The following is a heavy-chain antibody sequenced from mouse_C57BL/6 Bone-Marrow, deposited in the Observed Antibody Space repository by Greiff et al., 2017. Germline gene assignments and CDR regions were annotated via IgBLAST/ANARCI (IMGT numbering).Heavy chain of an antibody. CDR2: IYPGDGDT. J-gene: IGHJ2*01. V-gene: IGHV1-82*01. D-gene: IGHD1-1*01. CDR3: ASLLFDY. Sequence: VQLQPSGPELVKPGASVKISCKASGYAFSSSWMNWVKQRPGKGLEWIGRIYPGDGDTNYNGKFKGKATLTADKSSSTAYMQLSSLTSEDSAVYFCASLLFDYRGQGATLTVSS. CDR1: GYAFSSSW.